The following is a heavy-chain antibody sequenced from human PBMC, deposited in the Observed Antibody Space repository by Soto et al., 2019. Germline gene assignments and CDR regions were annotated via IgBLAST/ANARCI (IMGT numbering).Heavy chain of an antibody. J-gene: IGHJ4*02. CDR3: AQIARTPAAGPIEF. CDR2: IYFSGNT. CDR1: GGSFSGYY. Sequence: SETLSLTCAVYGGSFSGYYWSWIRQPPGKGLEWIGRIYFSGNTYFNPSLRSRITMSVDTSKNQFSLKVNSVTAVDTAIYYCAQIARTPAAGPIEFWGQGTLVTVSS. V-gene: IGHV4-34*10. D-gene: IGHD6-13*01.